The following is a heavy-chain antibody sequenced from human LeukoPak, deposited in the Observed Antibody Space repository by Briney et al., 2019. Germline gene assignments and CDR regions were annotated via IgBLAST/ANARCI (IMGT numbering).Heavy chain of an antibody. CDR2: IIPIFGTA. J-gene: IGHJ6*03. D-gene: IGHD6-6*01. Sequence: SVKVSCKASGGTFSSYAIGWVRQAPGQGLEWMGGIIPIFGTANYAQKFQGRVTITADKSTSTAYMELSSLRSEDTAVYYCASIAARRAGFYYYMDVWGKGTTVTVSS. V-gene: IGHV1-69*06. CDR1: GGTFSSYA. CDR3: ASIAARRAGFYYYMDV.